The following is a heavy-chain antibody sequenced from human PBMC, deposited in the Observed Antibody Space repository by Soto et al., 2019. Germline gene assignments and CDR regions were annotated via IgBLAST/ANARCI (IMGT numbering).Heavy chain of an antibody. CDR3: ARRREIVATIRSHHYYGMDV. D-gene: IGHD5-12*01. J-gene: IGHJ6*02. CDR1: GFTFSSYS. Sequence: EVQLVESGGGLVKPGGSLRLSCAASGFTFSSYSMNWVRQTPGKGLEWVSSISSSSSYIYYADSVKGRFTISRDNAKNSLYLQMNSLRAEDTAVYYCARRREIVATIRSHHYYGMDVWGQGTTVTVSS. V-gene: IGHV3-21*01. CDR2: ISSSSSYI.